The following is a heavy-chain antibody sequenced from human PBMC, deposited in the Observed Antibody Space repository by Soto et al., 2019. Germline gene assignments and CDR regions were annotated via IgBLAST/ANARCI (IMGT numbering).Heavy chain of an antibody. D-gene: IGHD4-17*01. V-gene: IGHV1-8*01. J-gene: IGHJ4*02. CDR1: GYTFTSYD. CDR3: ARGIDYGDSDFDY. Sequence: QVQLVQSGAEVKKPGASVKVSCKASGYTFTSYDINWVRQATGQGRAWRGWMHPNSGNTGYAQKFQGRVTMTRNTSISTAYLELGSLGYEDTAVYYCARGIDYGDSDFDYWGQGTMVTVSS. CDR2: MHPNSGNT.